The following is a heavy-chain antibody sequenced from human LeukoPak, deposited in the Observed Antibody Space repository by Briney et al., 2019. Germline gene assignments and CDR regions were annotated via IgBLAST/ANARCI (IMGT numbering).Heavy chain of an antibody. CDR2: INQSGST. CDR1: GGPFSAY. D-gene: IGHD6-13*01. V-gene: IGHV4-34*01. CDR3: AREAGIAAAGTDYYYYYYMDV. J-gene: IGHJ6*03. Sequence: SETLSLTCAVSGGPFSAYWSWIRQPPGKGLEWIGEINQSGSTNYNPSLKSRVIISGDTSKNEVSLKVTSVTAADTAVYYCAREAGIAAAGTDYYYYYYMDVWGKGTTVTVSS.